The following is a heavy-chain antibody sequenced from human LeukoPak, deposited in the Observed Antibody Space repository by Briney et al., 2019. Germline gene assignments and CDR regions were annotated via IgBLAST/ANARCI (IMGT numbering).Heavy chain of an antibody. D-gene: IGHD3-10*01. J-gene: IGHJ4*02. V-gene: IGHV1-8*01. CDR3: ARVRHGSGSYYFDY. Sequence: ASVKVSCKASGYTFTSYDINWVQQATGQGLEWMGWMNPNSGNTGYAQKFQGRVTMTRNTSISTAYMELSSLRSEDTAVYYCARVRHGSGSYYFDYWGQGTLVTVSS. CDR2: MNPNSGNT. CDR1: GYTFTSYD.